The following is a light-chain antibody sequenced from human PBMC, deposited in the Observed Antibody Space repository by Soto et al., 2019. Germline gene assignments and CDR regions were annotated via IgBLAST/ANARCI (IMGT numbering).Light chain of an antibody. V-gene: IGKV1-39*01. CDR3: QQGYSSPAT. CDR1: QSIGKH. CDR2: GAS. J-gene: IGKJ5*01. Sequence: DIQMTQSPSVLSASVGDRVTITCRASQSIGKHLNWYQQKPGKAPKFLIYGASKLQNGVPSRFTGSGSGTDFTLTVNSLQAEDFATYYCQQGYSSPATFGQGTRLETK.